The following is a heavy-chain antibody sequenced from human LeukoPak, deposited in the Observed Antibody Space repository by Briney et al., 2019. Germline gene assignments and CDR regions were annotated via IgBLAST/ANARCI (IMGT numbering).Heavy chain of an antibody. V-gene: IGHV3-30*02. Sequence: GGSLRLSCAASGFSFSGYGMHWVRQAPGKGLEWVAFIRYDGSNEYYADSVKGRFTISRDNAKNSLYLQMNSLRAEDTAVYYCARVELSLPLYYYMDVWGKGTTVTVSS. D-gene: IGHD2-15*01. CDR2: IRYDGSNE. J-gene: IGHJ6*03. CDR3: ARVELSLPLYYYMDV. CDR1: GFSFSGYG.